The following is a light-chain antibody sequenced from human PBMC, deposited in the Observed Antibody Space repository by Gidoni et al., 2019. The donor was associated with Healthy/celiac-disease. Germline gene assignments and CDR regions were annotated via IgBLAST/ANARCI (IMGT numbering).Light chain of an antibody. J-gene: IGKJ4*01. CDR3: QKRSNWLT. CDR2: DAT. Sequence: EILLPQSPATLSLSPGQRATLSCRASQRVSSYLAWYQQKPGQAPRLLIYDATNRATGTPARSSGSGAGTDSTLISSRLEDEDVAVYYCQKRSNWLTFGGGTKVEIK. V-gene: IGKV3-11*01. CDR1: QRVSSY.